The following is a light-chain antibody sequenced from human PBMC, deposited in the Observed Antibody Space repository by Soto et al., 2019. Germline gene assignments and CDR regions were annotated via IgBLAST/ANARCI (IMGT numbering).Light chain of an antibody. CDR2: NTY. CDR1: SGSVSTSNY. CDR3: VLFMSSGISV. J-gene: IGLJ3*02. V-gene: IGLV8-61*01. Sequence: QTVVTQEPSFSVSPGGTVTLTCGLSSGSVSTSNYPSWYQQTPGQAPRTLIYNTYSRSSGVPDRFSGSILGNKAALTISGAQADDESDYYCVLFMSSGISVFGGGTTLTVL.